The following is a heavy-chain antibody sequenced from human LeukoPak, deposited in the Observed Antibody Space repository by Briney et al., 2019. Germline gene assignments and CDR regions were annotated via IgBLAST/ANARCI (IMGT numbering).Heavy chain of an antibody. D-gene: IGHD6-19*01. CDR2: IYYSGST. CDR3: ARLKGSTAVAIFDY. Sequence: SGVRRPRGNVIEWIGYIYYSGSTNYNPSLKSRVTISVDTSKNQFSLKLSSVTAADTAVYYCARLKGSTAVAIFDYWGQGTLVTVCS. J-gene: IGHJ4*02. V-gene: IGHV4-59*08.